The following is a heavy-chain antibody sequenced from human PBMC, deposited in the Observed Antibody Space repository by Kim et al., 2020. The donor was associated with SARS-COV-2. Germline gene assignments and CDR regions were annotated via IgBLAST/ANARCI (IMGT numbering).Heavy chain of an antibody. V-gene: IGHV3-23*01. D-gene: IGHD3-22*01. CDR1: GFTFSSYA. Sequence: GGSLRLSCAASGFTFSSYAMSWVRQAPGKGLEWVSAISGSGGSTYYADSVKGRFTISRDNPKNTLYLQMNSLRAEDTAVYYCAKGPMAMIVVVITEIDYWGQGTLVTVSS. CDR3: AKGPMAMIVVVITEIDY. CDR2: ISGSGGST. J-gene: IGHJ4*02.